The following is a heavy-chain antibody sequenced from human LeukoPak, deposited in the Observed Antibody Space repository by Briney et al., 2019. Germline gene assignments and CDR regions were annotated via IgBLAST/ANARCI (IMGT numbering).Heavy chain of an antibody. CDR3: ARDSHPQAAGEEEYVDY. CDR1: GFTFSSYA. D-gene: IGHD6-25*01. Sequence: GGSLRLSCAASGFTFSSYAMHWVRQAPGKGLEWVAVISYDGSNKYYADSVKGRFTISRGNSKNTLYLQMNSLRAEDTAVYYCARDSHPQAAGEEEYVDYWGQGTLVTVSS. CDR2: ISYDGSNK. V-gene: IGHV3-30-3*01. J-gene: IGHJ4*02.